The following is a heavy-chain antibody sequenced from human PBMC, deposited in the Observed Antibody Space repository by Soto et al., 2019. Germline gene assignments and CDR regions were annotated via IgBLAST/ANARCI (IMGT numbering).Heavy chain of an antibody. CDR3: ARDRVPTNYYFEY. D-gene: IGHD1-1*01. J-gene: IGHJ4*02. CDR1: GFTFSDHY. Sequence: NPGGSLRLSCAASGFTFSDHYMSWIRQAPGKGLEWLSYIGSSDNVIYYADSVKGRFTMSRDNAKNSLYLQMNSLRAEDTAMYYCARDRVPTNYYFEYWGPGTLVTV. CDR2: IGSSDNVI. V-gene: IGHV3-11*01.